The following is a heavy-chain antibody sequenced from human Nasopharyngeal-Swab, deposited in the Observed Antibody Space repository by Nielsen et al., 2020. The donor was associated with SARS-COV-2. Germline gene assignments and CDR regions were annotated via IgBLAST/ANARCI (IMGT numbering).Heavy chain of an antibody. CDR2: ISGSGDTT. Sequence: GESLKISCAASGFTFSSYAMSWVRQAPGKGLEWVSSISGSGDTTYCADSVKGRFTISRDNSKNTLYLQLYSLRAEDTAVYYCAKGAVGGAVAGTQYFQHWGQGTQVTVSS. J-gene: IGHJ1*01. V-gene: IGHV3-23*01. D-gene: IGHD6-19*01. CDR3: AKGAVGGAVAGTQYFQH. CDR1: GFTFSSYA.